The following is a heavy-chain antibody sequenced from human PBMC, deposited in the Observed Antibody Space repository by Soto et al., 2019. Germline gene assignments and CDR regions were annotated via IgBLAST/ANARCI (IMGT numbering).Heavy chain of an antibody. V-gene: IGHV4-4*09. J-gene: IGHJ4*02. CDR1: NAPITKYY. CDR2: THHSGYI. CDR3: GRLQAVSNGWFYF. D-gene: IGHD2-8*01. Sequence: SETLSLTSPVSNAPITKYYWGLVRPAPGRGLEWIGFTHHSGYISYSPSLKSVVTLSVDPSKDQGLLKLSSVVDADTAVDYCGRLQAVSNGWFYFLGQGVLGTVSS.